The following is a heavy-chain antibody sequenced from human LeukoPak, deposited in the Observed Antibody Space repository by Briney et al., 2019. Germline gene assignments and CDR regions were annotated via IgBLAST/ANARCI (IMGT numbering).Heavy chain of an antibody. CDR3: AKSIRYRYMDV. Sequence: SETLSLTCRVSGGSISNYYWNWIRQPPGRGLEWIGYIYYTGSTNYNPSLKSRVTISVDTSKNQFSLKLSSVTAADTAVYYCAKSIRYRYMDVWGKGTTVTVSS. CDR2: IYYTGST. D-gene: IGHD3-9*01. CDR1: GGSISNYY. J-gene: IGHJ6*03. V-gene: IGHV4-59*01.